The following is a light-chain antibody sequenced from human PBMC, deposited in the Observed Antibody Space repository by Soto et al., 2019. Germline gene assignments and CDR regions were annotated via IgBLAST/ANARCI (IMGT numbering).Light chain of an antibody. V-gene: IGKV3-15*01. J-gene: IGKJ2*01. CDR1: QSVRNN. Sequence: EIVMTQSPATLSVSPGERATLSCRARQSVRNNLAWYQRKPGQAPSILIYGASTRATGVPARFSGSGSGTEVTLTISNLQPDDSAVYSCQQVTQWPYTFGQGTKVEIK. CDR2: GAS. CDR3: QQVTQWPYT.